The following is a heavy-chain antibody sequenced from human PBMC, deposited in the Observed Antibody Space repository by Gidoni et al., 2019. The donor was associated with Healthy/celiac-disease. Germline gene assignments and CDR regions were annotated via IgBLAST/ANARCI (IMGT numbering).Heavy chain of an antibody. CDR2: IIGSGGST. Sequence: EVQLLESGGGLVQPGGSLRLSCAASGFTFSSDAMSWVRQAPGKGLEWVSAIIGSGGSTYYADSVKGRFTISRDNSKNTLYLQMNSLRAEDTAVYYCAKALGDYGVYDWFDPWGQGTLVTVSS. D-gene: IGHD4-17*01. J-gene: IGHJ5*02. CDR1: GFTFSSDA. V-gene: IGHV3-23*01. CDR3: AKALGDYGVYDWFDP.